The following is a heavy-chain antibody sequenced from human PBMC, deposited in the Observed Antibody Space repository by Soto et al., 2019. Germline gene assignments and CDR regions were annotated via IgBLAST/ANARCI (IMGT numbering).Heavy chain of an antibody. Sequence: PGGSLRLSCAASGFTFSSYAMSWVRQAPGKGLEWVSAISGSGGSTYYADSVKGRFTISRDNSKNTLYLQMNSLRAEDTAVYYCAKDFHYDILTGYYYFDYCGQGTLVTV. J-gene: IGHJ4*02. CDR2: ISGSGGST. D-gene: IGHD3-9*01. CDR3: AKDFHYDILTGYYYFDY. V-gene: IGHV3-23*01. CDR1: GFTFSSYA.